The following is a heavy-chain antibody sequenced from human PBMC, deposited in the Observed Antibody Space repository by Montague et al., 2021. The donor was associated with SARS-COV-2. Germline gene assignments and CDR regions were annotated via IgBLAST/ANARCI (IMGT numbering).Heavy chain of an antibody. D-gene: IGHD3-22*01. J-gene: IGHJ5*02. CDR3: ARGPRITMIVVVITDIWFDP. CDR2: INHSGST. CDR1: GGSVSDYY. V-gene: IGHV4-34*01. Sequence: SETLSLTCAVYGGSVSDYYWSWIRQPPGKGLEWIGKINHSGSTXXXPSXXXRVTTSVGTSKNQFSLKLTSVTAADTAVYYCARGPRITMIVVVITDIWFDPWGQGTLVTVSS.